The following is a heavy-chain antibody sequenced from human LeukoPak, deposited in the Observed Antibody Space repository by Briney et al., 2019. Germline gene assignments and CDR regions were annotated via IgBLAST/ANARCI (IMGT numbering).Heavy chain of an antibody. D-gene: IGHD2-2*01. CDR1: GYTFTGYY. CDR3: ARGPSVCTSCQNWFDP. CDR2: INPNSGGT. J-gene: IGHJ5*02. V-gene: IGHV1-2*04. Sequence: GASVKASCKASGYTFTGYYMHWVRQAPGQGLEWMGWINPNSGGTNYAQKFQGWVTMTRDTSISTAYMELSRLRSDDTAVYYCARGPSVCTSCQNWFDPWGQGTLVTVSS.